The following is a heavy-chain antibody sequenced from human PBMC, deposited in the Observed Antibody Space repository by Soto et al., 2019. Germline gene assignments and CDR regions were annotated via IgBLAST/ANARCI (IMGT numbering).Heavy chain of an antibody. J-gene: IGHJ4*02. CDR1: GLTFVGLY. Sequence: GGPLRLSCTAAGLTFVGLYMNWVLQAPGKGLEWLSYISSTTNTIYYADSVKGRFTISRDNAKNSLYLQLNSLRDEDTAVYFCARGARGVPYQPLLTDYWGQGTLVTVSS. D-gene: IGHD2-2*01. CDR3: ARGARGVPYQPLLTDY. V-gene: IGHV3-48*02. CDR2: ISSTTNTI.